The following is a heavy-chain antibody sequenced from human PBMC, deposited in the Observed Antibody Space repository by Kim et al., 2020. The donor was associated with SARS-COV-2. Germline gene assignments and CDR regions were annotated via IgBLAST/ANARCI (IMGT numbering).Heavy chain of an antibody. V-gene: IGHV4-4*07. CDR3: ARASARGYSGYDSLMIDY. D-gene: IGHD5-12*01. CDR2: IYTSGST. Sequence: SETLSLTCTVSGGSISSYYWSWIRQPAGKGLEWIGRIYTSGSTNYNPSLKSRVTMSVDTSKNQFSLKLSSVTAADTAVYYCARASARGYSGYDSLMIDYWGQGTLVTVSS. J-gene: IGHJ4*02. CDR1: GGSISSYY.